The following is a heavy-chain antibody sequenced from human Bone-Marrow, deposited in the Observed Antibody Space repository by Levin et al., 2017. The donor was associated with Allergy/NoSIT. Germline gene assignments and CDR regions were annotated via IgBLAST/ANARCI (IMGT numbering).Heavy chain of an antibody. CDR3: ASGVTVTTRGAVDY. J-gene: IGHJ4*02. Sequence: SETLSLTCTVSGYSISSGYYWGWIRQPPGKGLEWIGSIYHSGSTYYNPSLKSRVTISVDTSKNQFSLKLSSVTAADTAVYYCASGVTVTTRGAVDYWGQGTLVTVSS. D-gene: IGHD4-17*01. V-gene: IGHV4-38-2*02. CDR2: IYHSGST. CDR1: GYSISSGYY.